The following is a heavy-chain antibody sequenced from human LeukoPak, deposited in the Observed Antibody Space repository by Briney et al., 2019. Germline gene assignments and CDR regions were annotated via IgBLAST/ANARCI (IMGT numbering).Heavy chain of an antibody. CDR2: INPNSGGT. J-gene: IGHJ4*02. CDR3: ARSGWLQGSFDY. V-gene: IGHV1-2*06. CDR1: GYTFTGYY. Sequence: ASVKVSCKASGYTFTGYYMHWVRQAPGQGLEWIGRINPNSGGTNYAQKFQGRVTMTRDTSISTAYMELSRLRSDDTAVYYCARSGWLQGSFDYWGQGTLVTVSS. D-gene: IGHD5-24*01.